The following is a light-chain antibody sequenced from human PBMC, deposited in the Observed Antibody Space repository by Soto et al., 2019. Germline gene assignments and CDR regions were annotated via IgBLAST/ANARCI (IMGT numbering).Light chain of an antibody. CDR2: RNN. CDR1: SSNIGSNY. Sequence: QSVLVQPPSASGTPGQSVNMSCSGSSSNIGSNYVYWYQQVPGTAPKLLIYRNNQRPSGVPDRFSGSKSGTSASLAISGLRSEDEADYYCAAWDDSLHVIFGGGTKLTVL. CDR3: AAWDDSLHVI. V-gene: IGLV1-47*01. J-gene: IGLJ2*01.